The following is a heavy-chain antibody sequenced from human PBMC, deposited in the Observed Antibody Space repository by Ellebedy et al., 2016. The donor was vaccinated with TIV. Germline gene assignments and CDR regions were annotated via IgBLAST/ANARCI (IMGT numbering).Heavy chain of an antibody. V-gene: IGHV3-7*03. D-gene: IGHD1-1*01. Sequence: PGGSLRLSCAASGFTFKNYWMTWVRQAPGKGLEWVASIEDAGTETYSVDSAEGRFIISRDNAKNSLYLRINNPRDEGTAVYYCARRGSRYWHFDLWGRGTQVIVSS. CDR3: ARRGSRYWHFDL. CDR1: GFTFKNYW. J-gene: IGHJ2*01. CDR2: IEDAGTET.